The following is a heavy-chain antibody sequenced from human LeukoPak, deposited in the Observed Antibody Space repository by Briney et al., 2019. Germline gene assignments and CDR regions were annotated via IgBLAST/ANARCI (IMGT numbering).Heavy chain of an antibody. CDR2: IKQDASEK. J-gene: IGHJ4*02. CDR3: ARERPGSRVLDY. D-gene: IGHD3-10*01. V-gene: IGHV3-7*01. CDR1: GFTFNNYW. Sequence: GGSLRLSCAASGFTFNNYWMSWVRQAPGKGLEWVANIKQDASEKYYVDSMKGRFAISRDNAKNSLYLQMNSLRAEDTAVYYCARERPGSRVLDYWGQGTVVTVSS.